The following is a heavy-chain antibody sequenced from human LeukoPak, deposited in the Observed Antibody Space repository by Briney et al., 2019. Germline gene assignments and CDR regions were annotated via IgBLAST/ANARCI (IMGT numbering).Heavy chain of an antibody. J-gene: IGHJ4*02. D-gene: IGHD6-19*01. CDR3: AKVYSSGWPKGYFDY. CDR2: ISGSGGST. CDR1: RFIFSNYA. V-gene: IGHV3-23*01. Sequence: GRSLRLSCAASRFIFSNYAMSWVRQAPGKGLEWVSGISGSGGSTYYADSVKGRFTISRDNSKNTLYLQMNSLRAEDTAVYYCAKVYSSGWPKGYFDYWGQGTLVTVSS.